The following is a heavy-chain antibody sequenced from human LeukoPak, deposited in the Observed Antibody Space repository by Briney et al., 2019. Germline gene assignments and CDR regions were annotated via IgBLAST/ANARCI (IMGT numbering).Heavy chain of an antibody. Sequence: PGGSLRLSCAASGFTFSSYAMSWVRQAPGERVEWVSAISGSGGSTYYADSVKGRFTISRDNSNNTLYLQMNSLRAEDTAVYYCAKDREGYGDYVADYWGQGTLVTVSS. CDR2: ISGSGGST. V-gene: IGHV3-23*01. D-gene: IGHD4-17*01. CDR3: AKDREGYGDYVADY. CDR1: GFTFSSYA. J-gene: IGHJ4*02.